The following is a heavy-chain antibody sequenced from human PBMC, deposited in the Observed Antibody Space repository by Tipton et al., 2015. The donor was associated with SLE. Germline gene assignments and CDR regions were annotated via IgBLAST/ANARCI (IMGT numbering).Heavy chain of an antibody. CDR2: IKPDGSEE. CDR3: ARDSGIRTVDY. CDR1: GFTFSSYW. D-gene: IGHD1-14*01. V-gene: IGHV3-7*01. J-gene: IGHJ4*02. Sequence: SLRLSCAASGFTFSSYWMSWVRQPPGKEPEWVANIKPDGSEEYYVDSVKGRFTISRDNAKNSLYLQMTSLRAEDTAAYYCARDSGIRTVDYWGQGTLVIASS.